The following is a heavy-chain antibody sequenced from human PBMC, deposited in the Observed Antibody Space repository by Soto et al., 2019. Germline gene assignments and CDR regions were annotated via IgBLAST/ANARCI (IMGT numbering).Heavy chain of an antibody. CDR1: GFSLSINDVG. CDR3: AHTKYSRSSFDY. CDR2: IYWDDDK. D-gene: IGHD6-6*01. J-gene: IGHJ4*02. V-gene: IGHV2-5*02. Sequence: QITLKESGPTLVKATQTLTLTCTFSGFSLSINDVGVGWIRQPPGKALEWLAVIYWDDDKRYSPSLSSRVTITKDTSKNQVVLSMTDMDHVDTGTYYCAHTKYSRSSFDYWGQGTLVTVSA.